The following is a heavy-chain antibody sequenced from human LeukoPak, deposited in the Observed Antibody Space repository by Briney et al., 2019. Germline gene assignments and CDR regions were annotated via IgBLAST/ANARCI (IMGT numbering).Heavy chain of an antibody. CDR1: GGSISSGSYY. D-gene: IGHD6-13*01. J-gene: IGHJ4*02. CDR3: ARGGYSSSWYY. CDR2: IYTSGST. V-gene: IGHV4-61*02. Sequence: PSETLSLTCTVSGGSISSGSYYWSWIRQPAGKGLEWIGRIYTSGSTNYNPSLKSRVTISVDTSKNQFSLKLSSVTAADTAVYYCARGGYSSSWYYWGQGTLVTVSS.